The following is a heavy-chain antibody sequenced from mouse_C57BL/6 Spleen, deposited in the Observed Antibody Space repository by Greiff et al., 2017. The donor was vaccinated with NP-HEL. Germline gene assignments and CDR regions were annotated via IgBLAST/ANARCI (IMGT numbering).Heavy chain of an antibody. Sequence: VQLQQSGPELVKPGASVKIPCKASGYTFTDYNMDWVKQSHGKSLEWIGDINPNNGGTIYNQKFKGKATLTVDKSSSTAYMELRSLTSEDTAVYYWSRHRRLLGYYAMDYWGQGTSVTVSS. D-gene: IGHD2-3*01. CDR1: GYTFTDYN. CDR2: INPNNGGT. CDR3: SRHRRLLGYYAMDY. J-gene: IGHJ4*01. V-gene: IGHV1-18*01.